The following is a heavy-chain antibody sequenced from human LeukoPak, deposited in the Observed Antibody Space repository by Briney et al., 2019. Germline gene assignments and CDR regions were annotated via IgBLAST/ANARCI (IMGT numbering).Heavy chain of an antibody. CDR1: GVAFNTYT. CDR2: ISSTGAYI. V-gene: IGHV3-21*01. D-gene: IGHD6-25*01. CDR3: AGVSSNPYSRGYYHFDY. J-gene: IGHJ4*02. Sequence: AGTLRLSCAASGVAFNTYTMNWVRQIPGKGLEWVSAISSTGAYIYHADSMDGRFTVSRDNTRNLLYLHMNSLRAEASAMYFCAGVSSNPYSRGYYHFDYWGQGTLVTVSS.